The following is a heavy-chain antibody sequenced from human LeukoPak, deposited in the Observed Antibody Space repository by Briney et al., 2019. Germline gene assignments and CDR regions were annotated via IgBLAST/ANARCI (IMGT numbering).Heavy chain of an antibody. J-gene: IGHJ3*02. V-gene: IGHV4-39*01. CDR1: GGSISSSSYY. Sequence: SETLSLTCTVSGGSISSSSYYWGWIRQPPGKGLEWIGSIHYSGSTYYNPSLKSRVTIFVDTPKNQFSLKLSSVTAADTAVYYCARHAYYYDSSGYLWLAAFDIWGRGTMVTVSS. CDR2: IHYSGST. D-gene: IGHD3-22*01. CDR3: ARHAYYYDSSGYLWLAAFDI.